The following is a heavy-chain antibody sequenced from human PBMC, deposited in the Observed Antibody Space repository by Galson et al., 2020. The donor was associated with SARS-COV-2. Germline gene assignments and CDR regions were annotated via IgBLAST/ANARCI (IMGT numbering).Heavy chain of an antibody. CDR2: IYYSGST. Sequence: ASETLYLTCTVSGGTISSSSYYWGWIRQHPGKGLEWIGSIYYSGSTYYNPSLKSRVTISVDTSKNQFSLKLSSVTAADTAVYYCASHALGELSSPNWYFDLWGRGTLVTVSS. V-gene: IGHV4-39*01. D-gene: IGHD3-10*01. CDR3: ASHALGELSSPNWYFDL. J-gene: IGHJ2*01. CDR1: GGTISSSSYY.